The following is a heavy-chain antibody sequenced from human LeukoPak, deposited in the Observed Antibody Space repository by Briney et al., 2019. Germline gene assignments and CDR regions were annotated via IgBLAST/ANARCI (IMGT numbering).Heavy chain of an antibody. CDR1: GFTFSSYA. V-gene: IGHV3-23*01. Sequence: PGGSLRLSCAASGFTFSSYAMSWVRQAPGKGLEWVSAISGSGGSTYYADSVKGRFTISRDNSKNTLYLQMNSLRAEDTAVYYCAKDLDLDYYGSGSYYKPYYYGMDVWGQGTTVTVSS. CDR3: AKDLDLDYYGSGSYYKPYYYGMDV. D-gene: IGHD3-10*01. CDR2: ISGSGGST. J-gene: IGHJ6*02.